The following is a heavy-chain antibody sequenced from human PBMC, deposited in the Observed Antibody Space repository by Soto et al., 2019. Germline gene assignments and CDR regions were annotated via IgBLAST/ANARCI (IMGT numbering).Heavy chain of an antibody. CDR1: GYSFSFYG. D-gene: IGHD2-8*01. CDR3: ARDPYHVLMVNAPNLYGMDV. V-gene: IGHV1-18*01. CDR2: INPSDGNR. Sequence: ASVKVSCKASGYSFSFYGINWVRQAPGQGLEWMGWINPSDGNRNFAQKFEDRVTMTTATSTNTVFLELRSLKSDDTAIYYCARDPYHVLMVNAPNLYGMDVWGQGTTVTVSS. J-gene: IGHJ6*02.